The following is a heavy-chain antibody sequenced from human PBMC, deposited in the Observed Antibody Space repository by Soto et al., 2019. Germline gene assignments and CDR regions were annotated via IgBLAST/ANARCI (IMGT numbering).Heavy chain of an antibody. CDR2: ISYDGIDK. CDR3: AKDLGEMSIIFPVALDV. Sequence: QVQLVESGGGVVQPGRSLRLSCAASGFAFSRYGMHWVRQTPGKGLEWVSLISYDGIDKYYGDSVKGRFTISRDNSKNXXYLQQTSLRAEDTAGYYCAKDLGEMSIIFPVALDVWGQGTMVTVS. CDR1: GFAFSRYG. V-gene: IGHV3-30*18. D-gene: IGHD3-3*01. J-gene: IGHJ3*01.